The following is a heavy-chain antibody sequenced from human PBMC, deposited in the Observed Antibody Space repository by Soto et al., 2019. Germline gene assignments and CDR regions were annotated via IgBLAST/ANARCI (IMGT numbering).Heavy chain of an antibody. D-gene: IGHD5-18*01. CDR1: GFTFSSYS. Sequence: GGSLRLSCAASGFTFSSYSMNWVRQAPGKGLEWVSSISSSSSYIYYADSVKGRFTISRDNAKNSLYLQMNSLRAEDTAVYYCARDYADTAMVKVPAHDYWGQGTLV. CDR2: ISSSSSYI. J-gene: IGHJ4*02. V-gene: IGHV3-21*01. CDR3: ARDYADTAMVKVPAHDY.